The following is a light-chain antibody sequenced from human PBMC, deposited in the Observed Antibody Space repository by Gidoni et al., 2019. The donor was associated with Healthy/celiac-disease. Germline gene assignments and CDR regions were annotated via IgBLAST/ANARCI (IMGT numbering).Light chain of an antibody. CDR2: DAS. Sequence: EIVLTQSPATLSLSPGERATLSCRASQSVSSYLAWYQQKPGQDPRLLIYDASNRATGILARFSGSGSGTDFTLTISSLEPEDFAVYYCQQRSNWPTLTFGGGTKVEIK. CDR1: QSVSSY. CDR3: QQRSNWPTLT. J-gene: IGKJ4*01. V-gene: IGKV3-11*01.